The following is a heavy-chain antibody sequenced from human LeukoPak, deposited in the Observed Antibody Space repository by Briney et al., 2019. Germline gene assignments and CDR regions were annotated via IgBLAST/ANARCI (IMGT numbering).Heavy chain of an antibody. J-gene: IGHJ6*03. CDR3: ARGHYDFWSGYYTYYYYYYMDV. Sequence: SETLSLTCTVSGGSISSGDYYWSWIRQPPGKGLEWIGYIYYSGSTYYNPSLKSRVTISVDTSKNQFSLKLSSVTAADTAVYCCARGHYDFWSGYYTYYYYYYMDVWGKGTTVTVSS. D-gene: IGHD3-3*01. CDR1: GGSISSGDYY. CDR2: IYYSGST. V-gene: IGHV4-30-4*08.